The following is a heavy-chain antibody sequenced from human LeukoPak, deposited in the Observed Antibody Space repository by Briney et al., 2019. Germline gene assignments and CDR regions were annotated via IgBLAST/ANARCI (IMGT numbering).Heavy chain of an antibody. CDR2: INPSGGST. CDR1: GYTFTSYY. D-gene: IGHD3-22*01. J-gene: IGHJ4*02. V-gene: IGHV1-46*01. CDR3: ARVYDSSGYYSLDFDY. Sequence: ASVKVSCKASGYTFTSYYMHWVRQAPGQGLEWMGIINPSGGSTSYAQKFQGRVTMTRETSTSTVYMELSSLRSEDTAVYYCARVYDSSGYYSLDFDYWGQGTLVTVSS.